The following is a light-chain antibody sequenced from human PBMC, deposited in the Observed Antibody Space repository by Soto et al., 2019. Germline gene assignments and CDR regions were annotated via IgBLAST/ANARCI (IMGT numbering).Light chain of an antibody. V-gene: IGKV3-11*01. CDR2: DST. J-gene: IGKJ4*01. CDR1: QSIHTS. CDR3: QQANSFPRT. Sequence: VLTQSPASLCLSPGERASRSCRASQSIHTSLAWYQQKSGKPPRLVIYDSTLRANGVPDRFGGSRSGTEFTLTINSLEPEDFATYYCQQANSFPRTFGGGTKVDIK.